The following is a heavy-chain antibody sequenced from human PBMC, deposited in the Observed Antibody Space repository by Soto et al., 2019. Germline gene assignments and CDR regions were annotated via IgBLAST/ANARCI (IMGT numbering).Heavy chain of an antibody. CDR2: ISSSSSYI. D-gene: IGHD3-3*01. Sequence: EVQLVESGGGLVKPGGSLRLSCAASGFTFSSYSMNWVRQAPGKGLEWVSSISSSSSYIYYADSVKGRFTISRDNAKNSLYRQMNSLRAEDTAVYYCARDYDFWSGYFYGMDVWGQGTTVTVSS. J-gene: IGHJ6*02. CDR1: GFTFSSYS. V-gene: IGHV3-21*01. CDR3: ARDYDFWSGYFYGMDV.